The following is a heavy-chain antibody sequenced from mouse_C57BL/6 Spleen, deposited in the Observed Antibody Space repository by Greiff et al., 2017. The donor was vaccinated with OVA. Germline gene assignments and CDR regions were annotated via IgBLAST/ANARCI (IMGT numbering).Heavy chain of an antibody. CDR3: ARGGYYGSTYGDAMDY. V-gene: IGHV3-1*01. CDR1: GYSITSGYD. J-gene: IGHJ4*01. Sequence: LVESGPGMVKPSQSLSLTCTVTGYSITSGYDWHWIRHFPGNKLEWMGYISYSGSTNYNPSLKSRISITHDTSKNHFFLKLNSVTTEDTATYYCARGGYYGSTYGDAMDYWGQGTSVTVSS. CDR2: ISYSGST. D-gene: IGHD1-1*01.